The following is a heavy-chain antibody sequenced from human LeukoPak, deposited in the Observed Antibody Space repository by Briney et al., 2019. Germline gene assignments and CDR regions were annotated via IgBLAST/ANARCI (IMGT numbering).Heavy chain of an antibody. Sequence: SETLSLTCTVSGGSISSYYWTWIRQPPGKGLEWIGYIYYSGSTDYNPSLKSRVTISVDTSKNQFSLKLSSVTAADTAVYYCGRFKYTSGWYLDYWGQGTLVTVSS. CDR1: GGSISSYY. CDR3: GRFKYTSGWYLDY. V-gene: IGHV4-59*01. J-gene: IGHJ4*02. D-gene: IGHD6-19*01. CDR2: IYYSGST.